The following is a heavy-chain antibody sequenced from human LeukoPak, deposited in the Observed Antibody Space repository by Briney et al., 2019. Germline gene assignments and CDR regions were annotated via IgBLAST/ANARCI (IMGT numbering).Heavy chain of an antibody. CDR3: AREDFFTPHS. D-gene: IGHD3/OR15-3a*01. V-gene: IGHV3-11*05. Sequence: GGSLRLSCAASGFTFSAYYMTWIEQPPGKGLEWVSSIGHSSIGYSSYHLKYADSVKGRFTISRDNAKNSLYLQMDSLRAEDTAVYFCAREDFFTPHSWGQGTLVTVSS. CDR2: IGHSSIGYSSYHL. J-gene: IGHJ4*02. CDR1: GFTFSAYY.